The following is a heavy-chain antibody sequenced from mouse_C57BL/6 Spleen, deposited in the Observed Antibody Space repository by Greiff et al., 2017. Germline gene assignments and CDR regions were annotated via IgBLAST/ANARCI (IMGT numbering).Heavy chain of an antibody. CDR2: ISSGSSTI. D-gene: IGHD2-5*01. CDR1: GFTFSDYG. J-gene: IGHJ4*01. Sequence: EVKLVESGGGLVKPGGSLKLSCAASGFTFSDYGMHWVRQAPEKGLEWVAYISSGSSTIYYADTVKGRFTISRDNAKNTLFLQMTSLRSEDTAMYYCARPGYSNYLYAMGYWGQGTSVTVSS. V-gene: IGHV5-17*01. CDR3: ARPGYSNYLYAMGY.